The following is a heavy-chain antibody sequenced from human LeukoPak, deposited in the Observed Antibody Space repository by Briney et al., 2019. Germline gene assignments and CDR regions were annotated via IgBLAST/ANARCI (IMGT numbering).Heavy chain of an antibody. J-gene: IGHJ3*02. Sequence: SVKVSCKASGGTFSSYAISWVRQAPGQGLEWMGGIIPIFGTANYAQKFQGRVTITADESTSTAYMELSSLRSEDTAVYYCARETSTVVTHAFDIWGQGTMVTVSS. D-gene: IGHD4-23*01. V-gene: IGHV1-69*13. CDR2: IIPIFGTA. CDR3: ARETSTVVTHAFDI. CDR1: GGTFSSYA.